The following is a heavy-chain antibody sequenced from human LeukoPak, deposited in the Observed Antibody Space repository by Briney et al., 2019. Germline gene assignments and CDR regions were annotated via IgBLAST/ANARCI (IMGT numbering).Heavy chain of an antibody. D-gene: IGHD7-27*01. J-gene: IGHJ6*03. CDR3: SRGWGLKNYYFYYMDD. Sequence: SETLSLTCTVSGYSISSGYYWGWIRQPPGKGLEWIGVIYHSGSTYYNPSLNSRATISVDTTTNQSSLQLSSVTAAGTDVYYCSRGWGLKNYYFYYMDDWGKGTPVTVSS. CDR1: GYSISSGYY. V-gene: IGHV4-38-2*02. CDR2: IYHSGST.